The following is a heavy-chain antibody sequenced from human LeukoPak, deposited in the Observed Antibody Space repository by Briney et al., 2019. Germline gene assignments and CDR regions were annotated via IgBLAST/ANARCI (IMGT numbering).Heavy chain of an antibody. D-gene: IGHD1-26*01. J-gene: IGHJ4*02. CDR1: GGSISSYY. CDR3: ARENSGSYREFDY. Sequence: SETLTLTCTVSGGSISSYYWSWIRQPAGKGLEWIGRIYTSGSTNYNASLKSRVSMSVDTSKNQFSLKLSSVTAADTAVFYCARENSGSYREFDYWGQGTLVTVSS. V-gene: IGHV4-4*07. CDR2: IYTSGST.